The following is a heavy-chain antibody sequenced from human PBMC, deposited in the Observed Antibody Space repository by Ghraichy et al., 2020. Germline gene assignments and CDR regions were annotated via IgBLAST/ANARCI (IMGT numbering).Heavy chain of an antibody. J-gene: IGHJ6*02. V-gene: IGHV6-1*01. Sequence: ISGDSVSDYNAAWNWIRQSPSRGLEWLGRTYYRSEWHNEYAVSVKSRITISPDTTKNQFSLHLNSVTPEDTAVYYCARGAPTYRAMDVWGQGTTVTVSS. CDR1: GDSVSDYNAA. CDR2: TYYRSEWHN. CDR3: ARGAPTYRAMDV. D-gene: IGHD4/OR15-4a*01.